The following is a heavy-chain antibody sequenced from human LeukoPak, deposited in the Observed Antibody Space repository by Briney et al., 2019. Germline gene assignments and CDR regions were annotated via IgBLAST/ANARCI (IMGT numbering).Heavy chain of an antibody. V-gene: IGHV2-5*02. CDR3: AHRIADRQHNGSPDYFDY. CDR2: IYWDDDK. CDR1: GFSLSTSAVG. D-gene: IGHD1-26*01. J-gene: IGHJ4*02. Sequence: SGPTLVKPTQTLTLTCTFSGFSLSTSAVGVGWIRQPPGKALEWLAFIYWDDDKRYSPSLKSRLTITKDNSKNQVVLTMTNMDPVDTATYYCAHRIADRQHNGSPDYFDYWGQGTLVTVSS.